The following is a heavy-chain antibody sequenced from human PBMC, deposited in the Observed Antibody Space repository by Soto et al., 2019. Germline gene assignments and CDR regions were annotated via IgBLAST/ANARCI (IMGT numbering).Heavy chain of an antibody. CDR3: ARTATPANYYYGMDV. D-gene: IGHD2-21*02. CDR2: IIPIFGTA. CDR1: GGTFSSYA. Sequence: SVKVSCKASGGTFSSYAISWVRQAPGQGLEWMRGIIPIFGTANYAQKFQGRVTITADESTSTAYMELSSLRSEDTAAYYCARTATPANYYYGMDVWGQGTTVTVSS. J-gene: IGHJ6*02. V-gene: IGHV1-69*13.